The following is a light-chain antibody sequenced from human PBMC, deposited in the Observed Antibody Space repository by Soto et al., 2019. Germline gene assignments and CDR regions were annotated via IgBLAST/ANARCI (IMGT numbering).Light chain of an antibody. J-gene: IGKJ1*01. CDR2: GAY. CDR1: QSVGNN. Sequence: EIVMTQSPATLSVSLGERTTLSCRASQSVGNNLAWYQQKPGQAPRLLIYGAYTRATGIPARFSGSGSGTDFTLTISSLQSEDFAVYYCQHYNYWPPKTFGQGTKVEIK. V-gene: IGKV3-15*01. CDR3: QHYNYWPPKT.